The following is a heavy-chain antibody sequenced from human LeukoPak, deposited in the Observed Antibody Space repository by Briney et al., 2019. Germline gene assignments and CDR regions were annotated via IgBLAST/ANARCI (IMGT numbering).Heavy chain of an antibody. Sequence: GGSLRLSCAASGFTFSSYWMSWVRQAPGKGLEWIGRTKNRGESHITQYAASVNGRFTASRDDSKNSLYLQMNNLKTEDTAVYYCARDTDTALDVWGQGTTVTVSS. V-gene: IGHV3-72*01. CDR2: TKNRGESHIT. CDR3: ARDTDTALDV. J-gene: IGHJ6*02. CDR1: GFTFSSYW.